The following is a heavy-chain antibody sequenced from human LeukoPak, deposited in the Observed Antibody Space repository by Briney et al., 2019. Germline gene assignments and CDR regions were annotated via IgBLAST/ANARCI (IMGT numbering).Heavy chain of an antibody. V-gene: IGHV3-30-3*01. CDR3: ARDNREQQLVPPTFDY. CDR2: ISYDGSNK. J-gene: IGHJ4*02. D-gene: IGHD6-13*01. Sequence: GSLRLSCAASGFTVSSNYMSWVRQAPGKGLEWVAVISYDGSNKYYADSVKGRFTISRDSSKNTLYLQMNSLRAEDTAVYYCARDNREQQLVPPTFDYWGQGTLVTVSS. CDR1: GFTVSSNY.